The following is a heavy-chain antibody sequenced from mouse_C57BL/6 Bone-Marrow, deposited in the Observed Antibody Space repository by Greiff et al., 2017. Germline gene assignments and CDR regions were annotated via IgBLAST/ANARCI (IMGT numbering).Heavy chain of an antibody. CDR3: ARCYDYDPAWFAY. CDR2: IYPGSGNT. J-gene: IGHJ3*01. Sequence: QVQLQQSGPELVKPGASVKISCKASGYSFTSYYIHWVKQRPGQGLEWIGWIYPGSGNTKYNEKFKGKATLTADTSSSTAYLQHSSLTSEDSAVYSCARCYDYDPAWFAYWGQGTLVTVSA. D-gene: IGHD2-4*01. CDR1: GYSFTSYY. V-gene: IGHV1-66*01.